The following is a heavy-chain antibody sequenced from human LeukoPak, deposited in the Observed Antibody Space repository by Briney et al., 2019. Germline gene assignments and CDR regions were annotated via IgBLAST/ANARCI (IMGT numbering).Heavy chain of an antibody. Sequence: PSETLSLTCTVSGGSISPYYWLWIRQPPGKGLEWIGYVYYSGGTNYNPSLKSRVTMSVDTSKNQLSLKLTSVTAADTAVYYCARRAAAVGTFYMDVWGKGTTVTASS. CDR1: GGSISPYY. D-gene: IGHD6-13*01. CDR2: VYYSGGT. J-gene: IGHJ6*03. V-gene: IGHV4-59*01. CDR3: ARRAAAVGTFYMDV.